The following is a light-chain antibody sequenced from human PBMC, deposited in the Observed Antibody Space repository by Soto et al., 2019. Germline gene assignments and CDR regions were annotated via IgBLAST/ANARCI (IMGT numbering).Light chain of an antibody. CDR2: ENN. CDR3: QSYDSSLSGYV. Sequence: QSVLTQPPSVSEAPGQRVTISCTGSSSNIGAGYEAHWYQQVPGTAPKLLIYENNNRPSGVPDRFSGSKSGTSASLAITGLQAEDEAESYCQSYDSSLSGYVFGTGTKVTVL. V-gene: IGLV1-40*01. J-gene: IGLJ1*01. CDR1: SSNIGAGYE.